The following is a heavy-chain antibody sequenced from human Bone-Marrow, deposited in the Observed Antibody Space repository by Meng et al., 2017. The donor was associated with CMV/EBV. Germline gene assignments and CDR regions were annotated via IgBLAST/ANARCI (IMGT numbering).Heavy chain of an antibody. D-gene: IGHD5-18*01. CDR1: GFTFSDYY. Sequence: SWAASGFTFSDYYMSWIRQAPGKGLEWVSYISSSSSYTNYADSVKGRFTISRDNAKNSLYLQMNSLRAEDTAVYYCARGNTAMGILDYWGQGTLVTVSS. J-gene: IGHJ4*02. V-gene: IGHV3-11*06. CDR3: ARGNTAMGILDY. CDR2: ISSSSSYT.